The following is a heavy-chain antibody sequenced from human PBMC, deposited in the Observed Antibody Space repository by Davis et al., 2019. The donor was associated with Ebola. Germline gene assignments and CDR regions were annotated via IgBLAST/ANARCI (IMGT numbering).Heavy chain of an antibody. CDR3: ARGVAGRVRGVPWAMDV. D-gene: IGHD3-10*01. CDR1: GFSSSTYD. V-gene: IGHV3-13*01. J-gene: IGHJ6*02. CDR2: IGTAGDT. Sequence: GGSLRLSCAVSGFSSSTYDMHWVRQATGNGREWVSAIGTAGDTYYPGSVKGRFTISRENAKKSLYLQMNSLGAGDTAVYYCARGVAGRVRGVPWAMDVWGQGTTVTVSS.